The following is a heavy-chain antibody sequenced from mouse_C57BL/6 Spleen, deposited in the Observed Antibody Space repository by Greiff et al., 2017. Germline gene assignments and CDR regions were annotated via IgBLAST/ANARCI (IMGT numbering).Heavy chain of an antibody. Sequence: EVQLVESGGGLVKPGGSLKLSCAASGFTFSDYGMHWVRQAPEKGLEWVAYISSGSGTIYYADTVKGRFTISRDNAKNTLFLLMTSLRSEDTAMYYCAKGAMDYWGQGTSVTVSS. CDR3: AKGAMDY. CDR1: GFTFSDYG. J-gene: IGHJ4*01. V-gene: IGHV5-17*01. CDR2: ISSGSGTI.